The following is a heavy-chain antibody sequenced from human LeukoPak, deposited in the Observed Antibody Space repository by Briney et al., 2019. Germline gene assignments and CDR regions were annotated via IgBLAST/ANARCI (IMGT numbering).Heavy chain of an antibody. Sequence: SETLSLTCTVSGGSISSSSYYWGWIRQPPGKGLEWIGSIYYSGSTYYNPSPKSRVTISVDTSKNQFSLKLSSVTAADTAVYYCATSPYYYGSGSYGPQLGWFDPWGQGTLVTVSS. CDR3: ATSPYYYGSGSYGPQLGWFDP. CDR1: GGSISSSSYY. J-gene: IGHJ5*02. CDR2: IYYSGST. D-gene: IGHD3-10*01. V-gene: IGHV4-39*01.